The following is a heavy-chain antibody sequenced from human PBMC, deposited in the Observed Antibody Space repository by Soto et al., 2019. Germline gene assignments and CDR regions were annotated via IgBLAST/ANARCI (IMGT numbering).Heavy chain of an antibody. D-gene: IGHD3-16*01. CDR2: INYRGST. CDR1: GGSFSGYY. J-gene: IGHJ6*03. CDR3: ARGGGDYYMDV. V-gene: IGHV4-34*01. Sequence: QVQLPQWGVGLLKPSETLSFTCAVYGGSFSGYYWSWIRQPPGEGLEWIGEINYRGSTNYNPSLKSRVTISVSRSMNQFSLKLTSVTAADTAVYYCARGGGDYYMDVWGNGTTVTVSS.